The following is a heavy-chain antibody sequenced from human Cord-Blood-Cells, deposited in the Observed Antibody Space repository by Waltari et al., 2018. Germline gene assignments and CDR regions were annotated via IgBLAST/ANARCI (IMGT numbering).Heavy chain of an antibody. V-gene: IGHV1-18*01. CDR2: ISAYNGNT. CDR1: GYTFTSYC. J-gene: IGHJ4*02. CDR3: ARAKGYYYDSSGYFDY. Sequence: VQLVQSGAEVKKPGASVNVSCMASGYTFTSYCISWARPAPGQGLEWMGWISAYNGNTNYAQKLQGRVTMTTDTSTSTAYMELRSLRSDDTAVYYCARAKGYYYDSSGYFDYWGQGTLVTVSS. D-gene: IGHD3-22*01.